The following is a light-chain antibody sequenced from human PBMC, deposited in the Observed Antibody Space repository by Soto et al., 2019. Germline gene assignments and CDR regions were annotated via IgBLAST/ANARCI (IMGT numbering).Light chain of an antibody. CDR2: GAS. J-gene: IGKJ1*01. Sequence: ETVMTQSPGTLSLSPGERATLSCRASQSVSSSYLAWYLQKPGPAPRLLIYGASSRATASPDRLSGSGAGTTYSFLISRMVPEDFAVFYCQQYGSSPWTFGQGTKVEIK. CDR1: QSVSSSY. V-gene: IGKV3-20*01. CDR3: QQYGSSPWT.